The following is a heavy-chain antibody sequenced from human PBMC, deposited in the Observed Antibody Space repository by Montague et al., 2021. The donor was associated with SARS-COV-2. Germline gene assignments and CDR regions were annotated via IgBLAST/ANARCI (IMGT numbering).Heavy chain of an antibody. CDR2: INHSGST. J-gene: IGHJ6*02. D-gene: IGHD3-10*01. V-gene: IGHV4-34*01. CDR3: ACGALSLRVLVYYYGMDV. Sequence: SETLSLTCAVYGGSFSGYYWTWIRQSPRKGLEWIGEINHSGSTNYNPSLKSRVTISVDTSKNQFSLKLSSVTAADTAVYYCACGALSLRVLVYYYGMDVWGQGTTVTVSS. CDR1: GGSFSGYY.